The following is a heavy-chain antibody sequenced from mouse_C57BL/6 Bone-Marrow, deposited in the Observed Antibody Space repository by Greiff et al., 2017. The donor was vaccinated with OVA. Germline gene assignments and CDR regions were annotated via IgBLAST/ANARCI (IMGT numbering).Heavy chain of an antibody. V-gene: IGHV1-55*01. CDR1: GYTFTSYW. Sequence: QVQLKQPGAELVKPGASVKMSCKASGYTFTSYWITWVKQRPGQGLEWIGDIYPGSGSTNYNEKFKSKATLTVDTSSSTAYMQLSSLTSEDSAVYYCARTAQATRSWFAYWGQGTLVTVSA. D-gene: IGHD3-2*02. J-gene: IGHJ3*01. CDR2: IYPGSGST. CDR3: ARTAQATRSWFAY.